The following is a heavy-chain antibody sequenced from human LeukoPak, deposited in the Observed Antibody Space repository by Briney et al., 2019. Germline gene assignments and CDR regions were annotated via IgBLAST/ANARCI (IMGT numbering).Heavy chain of an antibody. Sequence: GASVKVSCKASGYTFTSYGISWVRQAPGQGLEWMGWISAYNGNTNYAQKLRGRVTMTTDTSTSTAYMELRSLRSDDTAVYYCVRDRTAAGDAYFDYWGQGTLVTVSS. CDR2: ISAYNGNT. D-gene: IGHD6-13*01. CDR1: GYTFTSYG. V-gene: IGHV1-18*01. J-gene: IGHJ4*02. CDR3: VRDRTAAGDAYFDY.